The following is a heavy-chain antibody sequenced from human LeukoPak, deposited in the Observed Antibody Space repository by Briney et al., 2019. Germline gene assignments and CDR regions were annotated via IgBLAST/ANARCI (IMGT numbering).Heavy chain of an antibody. J-gene: IGHJ4*02. CDR3: AREYYYDSNPFDY. V-gene: IGHV3-33*01. CDR2: IWYDGSNK. CDR1: GFTFSSYG. D-gene: IGHD3-22*01. Sequence: PGGSLRLSCAASGFTFSSYGMHWVRQAPGKGLEWVAVIWYDGSNKYYADSVKGRFTISRDNSKNTLYLQMNSLRAEDTAVYYCAREYYYDSNPFDYWGQGTLVTVSS.